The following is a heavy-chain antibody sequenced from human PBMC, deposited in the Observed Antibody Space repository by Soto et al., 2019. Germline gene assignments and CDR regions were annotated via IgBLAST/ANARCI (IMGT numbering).Heavy chain of an antibody. CDR1: GYTFTVYH. CDR3: ARDRRFYDSGSYDIANDAFDV. Sequence: ASVKVSCKASGYTFTVYHMHGVGQSPLQGLEGMGWINPNSGGTNYAQKFQGRVTMTRDTSISTAYMEVSRLRSDDTAVYYCARDRRFYDSGSYDIANDAFDVWGQGTMVTVSS. D-gene: IGHD3-22*01. J-gene: IGHJ3*01. V-gene: IGHV1-2*02. CDR2: INPNSGGT.